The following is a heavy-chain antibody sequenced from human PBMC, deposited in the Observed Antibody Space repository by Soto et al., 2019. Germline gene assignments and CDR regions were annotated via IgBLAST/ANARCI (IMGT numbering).Heavy chain of an antibody. D-gene: IGHD2-8*01. CDR1: GDSISSNNYY. V-gene: IGHV4-39*01. CDR3: ARHPGYAVPTVYATHYFNY. J-gene: IGHJ4*02. Sequence: QLQLQESGPGLVKPSETLSLTCSVSGDSISSNNYYCGWIRQPPGKGLEWIGSIHYTGRTDYNPTLKRRFTMSVDTSKRQFSLKLSSVTAADTAVYYCARHPGYAVPTVYATHYFNYWGQGILVTVST. CDR2: IHYTGRT.